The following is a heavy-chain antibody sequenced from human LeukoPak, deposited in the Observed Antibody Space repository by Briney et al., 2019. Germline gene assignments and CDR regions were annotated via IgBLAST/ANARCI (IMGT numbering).Heavy chain of an antibody. CDR1: GYTFTSYA. J-gene: IGHJ6*02. D-gene: IGHD6-19*01. CDR3: ARDQGSGWYPLSYYGMDV. V-gene: IGHV7-4-1*02. Sequence: GASVKVSCKASGYTFTSYAMNWVRQAPGQGLEWMGCINTNTGNPTYAQGFTGRFVFSLDTSVSTAYLQISSLKAEDTAVYYCARDQGSGWYPLSYYGMDVWGQGTTVAVSS. CDR2: INTNTGNP.